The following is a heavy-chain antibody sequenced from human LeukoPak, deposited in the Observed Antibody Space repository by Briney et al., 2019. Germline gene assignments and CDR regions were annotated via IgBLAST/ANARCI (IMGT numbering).Heavy chain of an antibody. CDR2: INPNSGGT. D-gene: IGHD6-13*01. V-gene: IGHV1-2*02. Sequence: ASVTVSCKASGYTFTGYYMHWVRQAPGQGLELMGWINPNSGGTNYAQKFQGRVTMTRDTSISKAYMELSRLRSDDTAVYYCARGVEYSSSNPYYFDYWGQGTLVTVSS. CDR1: GYTFTGYY. CDR3: ARGVEYSSSNPYYFDY. J-gene: IGHJ4*02.